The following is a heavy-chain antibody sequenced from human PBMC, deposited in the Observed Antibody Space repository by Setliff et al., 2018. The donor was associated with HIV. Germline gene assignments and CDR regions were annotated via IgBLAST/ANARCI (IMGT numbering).Heavy chain of an antibody. J-gene: IGHJ4*02. CDR1: GFTFSSYG. V-gene: IGHV3-30*02. CDR3: AKLPRVVVKGLDFDY. D-gene: IGHD2-21*01. CDR2: IRYDGNNK. Sequence: GGSLRLSCAASGFTFSSYGMHWVRQAPGKGLEWVAFIRYDGNNKYYADSVKGRFTISTDNSQITLYLQMNSLRAEDTAMYYCAKLPRVVVKGLDFDYWGQGTLVTVSS.